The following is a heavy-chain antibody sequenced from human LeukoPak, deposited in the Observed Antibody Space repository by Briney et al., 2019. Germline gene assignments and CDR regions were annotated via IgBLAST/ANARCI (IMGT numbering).Heavy chain of an antibody. CDR3: ARGGFPNTGGFYP. J-gene: IGHJ5*02. D-gene: IGHD2-8*02. CDR1: DASINDYH. Sequence: SETLSLTCTVSDASINDYHWSWMRQPPEGGLEWISFISDTGDTNHNPSLKSRLTMSADTSKKQLSLKLTSVTAADTAVYYCARGGFPNTGGFYPWGQGILVIVSS. V-gene: IGHV4-59*12. CDR2: ISDTGDT.